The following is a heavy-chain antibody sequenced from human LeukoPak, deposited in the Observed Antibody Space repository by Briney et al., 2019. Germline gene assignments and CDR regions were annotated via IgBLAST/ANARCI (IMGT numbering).Heavy chain of an antibody. V-gene: IGHV3-30*18. J-gene: IGHJ6*02. CDR3: AKDRRYCSGGSYGERMDV. CDR2: ISYDGSNK. CDR1: GFTFSSYG. Sequence: GGSLRLSCAASGFTFSSYGMHWVRQAPGKGLEWVAVISYDGSNKYYADSVKGRFTISRDNSKNTLYLQMNSLRAEDTAVYYCAKDRRYCSGGSYGERMDVWGQGTTVTVSS. D-gene: IGHD2-15*01.